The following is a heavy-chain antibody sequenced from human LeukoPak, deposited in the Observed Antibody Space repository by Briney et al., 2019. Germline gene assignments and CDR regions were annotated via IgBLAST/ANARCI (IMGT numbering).Heavy chain of an antibody. Sequence: GGSLRLSCAASGFTFSNFNMNWVRQAPGKGLEWISYISGTSATIYYADSVKGRFTISRDNAKNSLYLQMNSLRVEDTTVYYCARDSSAGSSGFWGQGTLVTVSS. J-gene: IGHJ4*02. CDR1: GFTFSNFN. V-gene: IGHV3-48*01. CDR3: ARDSSAGSSGF. CDR2: ISGTSATI. D-gene: IGHD6-25*01.